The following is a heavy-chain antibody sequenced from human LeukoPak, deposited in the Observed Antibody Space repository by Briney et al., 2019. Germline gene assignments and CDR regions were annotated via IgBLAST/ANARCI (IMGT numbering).Heavy chain of an antibody. CDR3: AKGQYSSRFPGPPSPFDY. CDR2: ISGSGGST. CDR1: GFTFSDYY. D-gene: IGHD6-13*01. Sequence: GGSLRLSCAASGFTFSDYYITWIRQAPGKGLEWVSAISGSGGSTYYADSVKGRFTISRDNSKNTLYLQMNSLRAEDTAVYYCAKGQYSSRFPGPPSPFDYWGQGTLVTVSS. J-gene: IGHJ4*02. V-gene: IGHV3-23*01.